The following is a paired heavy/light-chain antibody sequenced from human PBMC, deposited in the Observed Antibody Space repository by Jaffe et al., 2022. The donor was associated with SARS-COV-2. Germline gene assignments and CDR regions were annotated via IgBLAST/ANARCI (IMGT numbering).Heavy chain of an antibody. Sequence: EVQLVESGGGLVQPGGSLTLSCAASAFSVSNAWMSWVRQAPGKGLEWVGRIKSRPDGGTTDYAAAVKGRFTISRDDSKNSLYLLMNSLKTEDTAVYYCTTLRDVSSGYHLSDAFDIWGQGTMVTVSS. CDR1: AFSVSNAW. CDR2: IKSRPDGGTT. D-gene: IGHD3-22*01. V-gene: IGHV3-15*01. CDR3: TTLRDVSSGYHLSDAFDI. J-gene: IGHJ3*02.
Light chain of an antibody. CDR2: RDS. CDR1: NIGSKI. J-gene: IGLJ2*01. CDR3: QVWDSRTVV. V-gene: IGLV3-9*01. Sequence: SYEVTQPLSVSVALGQTASLTCGGNNIGSKIVHWYQQRPGQAPVLVIYRDSNRPSGIPERFSGSNSGNTATLTISRAQGGDEADYYCQVWDSRTVVFGGGTKLTVL.